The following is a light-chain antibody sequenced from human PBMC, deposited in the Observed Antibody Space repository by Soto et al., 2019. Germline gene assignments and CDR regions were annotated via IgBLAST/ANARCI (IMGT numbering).Light chain of an antibody. Sequence: DFQLTQSPSSLSASVGDRVTITCRASQGIGNYLAWYQQKPGKVPNLLISAASTLRSGIPSRFSGSGSGIDFTLTISSLQPEDVATYYCQKYDSAPKTFGQGTKVEIK. CDR3: QKYDSAPKT. J-gene: IGKJ1*01. CDR1: QGIGNY. V-gene: IGKV1-27*01. CDR2: AAS.